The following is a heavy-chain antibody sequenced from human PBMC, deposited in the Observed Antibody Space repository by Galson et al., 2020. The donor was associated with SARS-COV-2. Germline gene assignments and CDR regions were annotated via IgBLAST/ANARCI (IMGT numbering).Heavy chain of an antibody. CDR2: ISSSSSYI. CDR1: GFTFSSYS. CDR3: ASSLYYDSSGYPAPIFDY. Sequence: GESLKISCAASGFTFSSYSMNWVRHAPGKGLEWVSSISSSSSYIYYADSVKGRFTISRDNAKNSLYLQMNSLRAEDTAVYYCASSLYYDSSGYPAPIFDYWGQGTLVTVSS. D-gene: IGHD3-22*01. J-gene: IGHJ4*02. V-gene: IGHV3-21*01.